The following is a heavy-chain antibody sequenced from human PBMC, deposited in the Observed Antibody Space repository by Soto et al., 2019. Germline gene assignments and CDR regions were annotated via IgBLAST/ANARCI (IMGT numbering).Heavy chain of an antibody. V-gene: IGHV3-21*01. D-gene: IGHD2-2*03. J-gene: IGHJ4*02. CDR1: GFTFSSYS. CDR2: ISSSSSYI. Sequence: GSLRLSCAASGFTFSSYSMNWVRQAPGKGLEWVSSISSSSSYIYYADSVQGRFTISRDNAKNSLYLQMNSLRAEDTAVYYCAREHGARMDIVVVPAAKNFDYWGQGTLVTVSS. CDR3: AREHGARMDIVVVPAAKNFDY.